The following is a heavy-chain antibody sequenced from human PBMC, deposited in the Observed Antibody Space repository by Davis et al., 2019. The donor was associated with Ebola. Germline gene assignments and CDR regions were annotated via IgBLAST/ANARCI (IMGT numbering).Heavy chain of an antibody. CDR2: ISGSGGST. CDR1: GFTFSSYA. V-gene: IGHV3-23*01. CDR3: AKDPWVRGVMDV. D-gene: IGHD3-10*01. Sequence: GESLKISCAASGFTFSSYAMTWVRQAPGKGLEWVSAISGSGGSTYYADSVKGRFTISRDNSKNTLYLQMNSLRAEDTAVYYCAKDPWVRGVMDVWGQGTTVTVSS. J-gene: IGHJ6*02.